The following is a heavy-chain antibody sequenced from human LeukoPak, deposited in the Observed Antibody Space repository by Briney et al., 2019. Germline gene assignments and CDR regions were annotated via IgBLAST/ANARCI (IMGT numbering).Heavy chain of an antibody. CDR3: AIMHGYYDGSGYWVQ. CDR1: GFTFGSHG. V-gene: IGHV3-23*01. CDR2: ITPNADRT. Sequence: GGSLRLSCAASGFTFGSHGMSWVRQAPGKGLEWVSFITPNADRTSYADSVDGRFTISRDNPRNTLYMQMNSLRDEDTAVYYCAIMHGYYDGSGYWVQWGQGTLVTVSS. J-gene: IGHJ1*01. D-gene: IGHD3-22*01.